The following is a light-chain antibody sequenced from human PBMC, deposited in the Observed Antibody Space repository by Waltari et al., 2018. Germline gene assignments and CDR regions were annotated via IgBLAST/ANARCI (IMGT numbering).Light chain of an antibody. V-gene: IGLV2-23*01. CDR2: EAT. CDR3: CSYAGSSTYVL. J-gene: IGLJ3*02. CDR1: RSDLGGSDL. Sequence: QSALTQPASVSGSPGPSITIPSTGTRSDLGGSDLVSWYQHHPGKAPKLIIYEATKRPSGVSDRFSASKSDNTASLTISGLQADDEANYYCCSYAGSSTYVLFGGGTRLTVL.